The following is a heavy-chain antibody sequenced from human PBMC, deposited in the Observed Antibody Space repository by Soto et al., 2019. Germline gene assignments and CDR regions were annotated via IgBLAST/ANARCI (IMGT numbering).Heavy chain of an antibody. Sequence: QVQLVESGGGVVQPGRSLRLSCAASGFTFSSYGMHWVRQAPGMGLEWVAVIWYDGSNKYYADSVKGRFSISRDNSKNTLYLQMNSLRAEDTAVYYCARSGSYSLLDYWGQGTLVTVSS. CDR2: IWYDGSNK. V-gene: IGHV3-33*01. CDR3: ARSGSYSLLDY. J-gene: IGHJ4*02. D-gene: IGHD1-26*01. CDR1: GFTFSSYG.